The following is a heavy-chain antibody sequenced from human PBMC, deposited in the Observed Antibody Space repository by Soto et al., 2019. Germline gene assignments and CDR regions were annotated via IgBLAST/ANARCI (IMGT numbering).Heavy chain of an antibody. CDR3: VRDLALMADY. Sequence: GGSRRLSVVASGFNLNTYGIYWVRQAPGKGLQWVAQILYDGSKKHYADSVKGRFTITRDNSKNTVYLQMDSLRVDDTAMYYCVRDLALMADYWGQGTLVTVSS. D-gene: IGHD3-16*01. CDR1: GFNLNTYG. J-gene: IGHJ4*02. CDR2: ILYDGSKK. V-gene: IGHV3-30*03.